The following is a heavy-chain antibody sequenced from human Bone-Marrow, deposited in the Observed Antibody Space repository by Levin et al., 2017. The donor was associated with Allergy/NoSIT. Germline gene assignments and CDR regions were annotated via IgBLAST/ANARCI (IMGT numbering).Heavy chain of an antibody. CDR1: GFAFSSYG. CDR2: IWYDASKT. Sequence: GESLKISCAASGFAFSSYGMHWVRQAPGKGLEWVAVIWYDASKTKYADSVKGRFTISRDQSKNTVDLQMNSLRAGDTAVYYCAREGGADTKDGGPGARFDYWGQGTLVSVSS. CDR3: AREGGADTKDGGPGARFDY. J-gene: IGHJ4*02. V-gene: IGHV3-33*01. D-gene: IGHD2-8*01.